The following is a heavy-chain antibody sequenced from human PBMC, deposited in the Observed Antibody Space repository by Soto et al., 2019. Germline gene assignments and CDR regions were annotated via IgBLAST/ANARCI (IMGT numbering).Heavy chain of an antibody. Sequence: SETLSLTCTVSGGSISSGDYYWSWIRQPPGKGLEWIGYIYYSGSTYYNPSLKSRVTISVDTSKNQFSLKLSSVTAADTAVYYCARSGIMITFGGVIAPLWFDPWGQGTLVTVSS. CDR1: GGSISSGDYY. V-gene: IGHV4-30-4*01. CDR3: ARSGIMITFGGVIAPLWFDP. D-gene: IGHD3-16*02. J-gene: IGHJ5*02. CDR2: IYYSGST.